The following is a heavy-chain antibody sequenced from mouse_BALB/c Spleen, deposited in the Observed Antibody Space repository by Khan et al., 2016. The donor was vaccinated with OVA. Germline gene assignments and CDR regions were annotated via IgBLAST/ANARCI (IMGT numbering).Heavy chain of an antibody. CDR2: ISTYYGNT. Sequence: QVQLQQSGPELVRPGVSVKISCKGSGYTFTDYAMHWVKQSHAKSLEWIGVISTYYGNTDYNQKFKGKATMTVDKSSNTAYMELARFTSEDSAIYYRTRGSDLDESASGGQGTLVTVAT. J-gene: IGHJ3*01. CDR1: GYTFTDYA. D-gene: IGHD6-1*01. V-gene: IGHV1S137*01. CDR3: TRGSDLDESAS.